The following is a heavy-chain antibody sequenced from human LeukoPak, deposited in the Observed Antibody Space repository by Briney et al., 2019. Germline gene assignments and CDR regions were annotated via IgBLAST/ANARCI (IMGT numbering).Heavy chain of an antibody. CDR2: ISWNSGSI. V-gene: IGHV3-9*01. D-gene: IGHD3-22*01. CDR1: GFTFDDYA. J-gene: IGHJ4*02. Sequence: GGSLRLSCAASGFTFDDYAMHWVRQAPGKGLEWVSGISWNSGSIGYADSVKGRFTISRDNSKNTLYLQMNSLRTEDTAVYYCAKSPDSSGYSPYYFDYWGQGTLVTVSS. CDR3: AKSPDSSGYSPYYFDY.